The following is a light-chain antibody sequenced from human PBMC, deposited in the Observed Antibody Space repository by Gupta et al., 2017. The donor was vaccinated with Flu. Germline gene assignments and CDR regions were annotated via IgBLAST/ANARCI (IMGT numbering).Light chain of an antibody. CDR1: QSVLYTSNNKNY. Sequence: GEGATINCKSSQSVLYTSNNKNYLAWYQQKPGQPPKLLIDWASTRQPGVPDRFSGSGSGTDFTLTISSLQAEDVAVYYCQQYYRTPESFGRGTKLEI. CDR2: WAS. CDR3: QQYYRTPES. J-gene: IGKJ2*03. V-gene: IGKV4-1*01.